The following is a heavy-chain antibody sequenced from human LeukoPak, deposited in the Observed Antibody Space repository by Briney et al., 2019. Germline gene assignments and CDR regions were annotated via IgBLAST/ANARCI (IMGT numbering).Heavy chain of an antibody. CDR2: IKEDGTEQ. V-gene: IGHV3-7*03. J-gene: IGHJ3*02. D-gene: IGHD1-26*01. Sequence: GGSLRLSCAASGFTFSTYWMSWVRQAPGKGLEWVANIKEDGTEQYYVDSVRGRFTISRDNAKNSLYLQMNSLRAEDTAVYYCARLPLTRAFDIYGQGTMVTVSS. CDR1: GFTFSTYW. CDR3: ARLPLTRAFDI.